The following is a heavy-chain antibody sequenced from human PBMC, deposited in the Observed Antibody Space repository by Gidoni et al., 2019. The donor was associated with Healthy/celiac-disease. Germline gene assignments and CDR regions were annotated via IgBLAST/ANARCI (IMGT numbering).Heavy chain of an antibody. D-gene: IGHD3-9*01. J-gene: IGHJ4*02. V-gene: IGHV4-39*01. CDR2: IYYSGST. Sequence: QLQLQESGPGLVKPSETLSLTCTVSGGSISSGSYYWDWIRQPPGKGLEWIGSIYYSGSTYYNPSLKSRVTISVDTSKNQFSLKLSSVTAADTAVYYCARRYYDILTGYPSFDYWGQGTLVTVSS. CDR3: ARRYYDILTGYPSFDY. CDR1: GGSISSGSYY.